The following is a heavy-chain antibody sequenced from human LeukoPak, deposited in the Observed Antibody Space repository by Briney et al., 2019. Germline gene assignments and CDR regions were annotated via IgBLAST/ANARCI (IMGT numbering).Heavy chain of an antibody. J-gene: IGHJ3*02. Sequence: GGSLRLSCAASGFTFSSYSMNWVRQAPGKGLEWASYISSSSSTIYYADSVKGRFTISRDNAKNSLYLQMNSLRAEDTAVYYCAIIAYSSGWDDAFDIWGQGTMVTVSS. CDR1: GFTFSSYS. V-gene: IGHV3-48*01. CDR2: ISSSSSTI. CDR3: AIIAYSSGWDDAFDI. D-gene: IGHD6-19*01.